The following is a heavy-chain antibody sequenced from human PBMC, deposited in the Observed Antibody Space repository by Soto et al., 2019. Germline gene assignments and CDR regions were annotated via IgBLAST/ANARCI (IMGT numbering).Heavy chain of an antibody. CDR2: IIPIFGTA. Sequence: SVKFSCNSSGGTFSSYAISWVRQAPGQGLEWMGGIIPIFGTANYAQKFQGRATITADESTSTAYMELSSLRSEDTAVYYCACLLDSSGYSWGQGTLVTVPQ. CDR1: GGTFSSYA. V-gene: IGHV1-69*01. D-gene: IGHD3-22*01. CDR3: ACLLDSSGYS. J-gene: IGHJ5*02.